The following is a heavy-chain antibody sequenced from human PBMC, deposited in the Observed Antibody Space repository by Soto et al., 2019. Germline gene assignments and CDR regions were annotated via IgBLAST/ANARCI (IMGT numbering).Heavy chain of an antibody. J-gene: IGHJ2*01. D-gene: IGHD3-9*01. CDR2: TYSSGRT. CDR1: GGSTSGKY. V-gene: IGHV4-4*07. Sequence: QVHLQESGPGVVKASETLSLTCSLSGGSTSGKYWSWIRQSAGKGLEWIGRTYSSGRTHYNPSLGSRVSMSVAQNSFSLRLTSVTAADTAIYYRARDFDVNTALDYWYFDLWGRGTQVSVSS. CDR3: ARDFDVNTALDYWYFDL.